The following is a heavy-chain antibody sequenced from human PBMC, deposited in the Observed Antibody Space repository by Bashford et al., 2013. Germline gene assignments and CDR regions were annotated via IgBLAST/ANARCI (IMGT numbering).Heavy chain of an antibody. J-gene: IGHJ4*03. CDR3: ARLVVLVFPNWYFDY. V-gene: IGHV4-34*01. CDR2: INHSGST. D-gene: IGHD2-21*01. Sequence: SETLSLTCAVYGGSFSGFYWSWIRQSPGKGLEWIGEINHSGSTNYNPSLKSRVTISVDTSKNQFSLKLNSVTAADTAVYYCARLVVLVFPNWYFDYWGPGTLVTVSS. CDR1: GGSFSGFY.